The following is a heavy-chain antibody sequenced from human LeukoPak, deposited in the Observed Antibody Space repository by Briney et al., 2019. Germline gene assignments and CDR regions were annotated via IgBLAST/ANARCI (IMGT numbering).Heavy chain of an antibody. CDR3: ARDCGGDCYYDYFDY. D-gene: IGHD2-21*02. J-gene: IGHJ4*02. CDR1: GLTFSSYW. Sequence: GGSLRLSCAASGLTFSSYWMSWVRQAPGKGLEWVADIKQDGSEKYYVDSVKGRFTISRDNAKNSLYLQMNSLRAEDTAVYYCARDCGGDCYYDYFDYWGQGTLVTVSS. V-gene: IGHV3-7*01. CDR2: IKQDGSEK.